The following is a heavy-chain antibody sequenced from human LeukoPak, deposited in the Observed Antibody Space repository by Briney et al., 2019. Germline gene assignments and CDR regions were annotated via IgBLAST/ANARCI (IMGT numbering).Heavy chain of an antibody. D-gene: IGHD6-19*01. V-gene: IGHV1-18*01. CDR2: ISVYNGNT. CDR1: GYTFSSYG. J-gene: IGHJ6*03. CDR3: ARGSGYYYYYMDV. Sequence: ASVKVSCKASGYTFSSYGISWVRQATGQGLEWMGWISVYNGNTNYAQNPQGRVTMTTDTSTSTAYMELRSLRSDDTAVYYCARGSGYYYYYMDVWGKGTTVTVSS.